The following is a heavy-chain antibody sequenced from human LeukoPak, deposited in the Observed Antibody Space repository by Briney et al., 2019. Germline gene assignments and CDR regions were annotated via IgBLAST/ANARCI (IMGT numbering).Heavy chain of an antibody. D-gene: IGHD5/OR15-5a*01. CDR1: DYSISSGYGYY. J-gene: IGHJ4*02. CDR3: ATLVSTRYYFDY. CDR2: IYHSGIT. Sequence: SETLSLTCTVSDYSISSGYGYYWGWIRQPPGKGLEWIGNIYHSGITYYNHFNSSLKSRVTISIDTSKNQFSLRLTSVTAADTAVYFCATLVSTRYYFDYWGQGTLVIVSS. V-gene: IGHV4-38-2*02.